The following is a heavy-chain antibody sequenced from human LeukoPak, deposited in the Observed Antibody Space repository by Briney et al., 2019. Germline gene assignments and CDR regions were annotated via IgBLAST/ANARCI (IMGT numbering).Heavy chain of an antibody. V-gene: IGHV3-23*01. CDR1: GFAFSSNP. CDR3: AKAQYYYGSSHFDY. CDR2: ISGSASST. Sequence: GGSLRLSCAASGFAFSSNPMSWVRQAPGKGLEWVSVISGSASSTYYADSVKGRFTISRDNSKNTLYLQMNSLSAEDTAVYYCAKAQYYYGSSHFDYWGQGTLVTVSS. D-gene: IGHD3-22*01. J-gene: IGHJ4*02.